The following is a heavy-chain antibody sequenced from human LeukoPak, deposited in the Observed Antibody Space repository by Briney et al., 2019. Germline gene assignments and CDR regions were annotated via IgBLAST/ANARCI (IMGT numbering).Heavy chain of an antibody. CDR3: ARKSLWFKYYDY. CDR1: GFTFTSYT. V-gene: IGHV3-30*01. D-gene: IGHD2-21*01. CDR2: TSYDGGNR. Sequence: GSLRLSCAASGFTFTSYTMHWVRQPPGQGLEWVAATSYDGGNRYYADYVKGRFTISRDNSNNTLFLQMKSLRPEDTAVYFCARKSLWFKYYDYWGQGIWVTVSS. J-gene: IGHJ4*02.